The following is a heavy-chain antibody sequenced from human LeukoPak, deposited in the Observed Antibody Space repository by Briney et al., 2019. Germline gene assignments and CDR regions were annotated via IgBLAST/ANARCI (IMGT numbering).Heavy chain of an antibody. J-gene: IGHJ4*02. CDR3: ARDGDYDRSYRSGFDY. V-gene: IGHV3-30*02. D-gene: IGHD1-26*01. CDR1: GFTFSNYG. CDR2: IRYDGTYK. Sequence: GGSLRLSCAASGFTFSNYGMHWVRQAPGKGLEWVAFIRYDGTYKSYTDSVKGRFSISRDNSKSTLYLQMNSLRAEDTAVYFCARDGDYDRSYRSGFDYWGQGTLVTVSS.